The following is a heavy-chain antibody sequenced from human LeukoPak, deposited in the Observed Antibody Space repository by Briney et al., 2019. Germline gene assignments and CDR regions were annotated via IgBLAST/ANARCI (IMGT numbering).Heavy chain of an antibody. J-gene: IGHJ4*02. CDR1: GGSISSSSYY. CDR3: ARLMVVAATIDY. CDR2: IYYSGST. V-gene: IGHV4-39*01. Sequence: PSETLSLTCTVSGGSISSSSYYWGWIRQPPGKGLEWIGSIYYSGSTYYNPSLKSRVTISVDTSKNQFSLKLSSVTAVDTAVYYCARLMVVAATIDYWGQGTLVTVSS. D-gene: IGHD2-15*01.